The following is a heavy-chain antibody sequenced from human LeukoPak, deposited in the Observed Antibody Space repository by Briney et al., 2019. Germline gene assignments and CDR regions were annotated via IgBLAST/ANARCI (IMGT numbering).Heavy chain of an antibody. CDR2: ISYDGSNK. V-gene: IGHV3-30*18. Sequence: GGSLRLSCAASGFTFSSYGMHWVRQAPGKGLEWVAVISYDGSNKYYADSVKGRFAISRDNSKNTLYLQMNSLRAEDTAVYYCAKGFQPTATVAYYFDYWGQGTLVTVSS. CDR3: AKGFQPTATVAYYFDY. J-gene: IGHJ4*02. D-gene: IGHD2-21*02. CDR1: GFTFSSYG.